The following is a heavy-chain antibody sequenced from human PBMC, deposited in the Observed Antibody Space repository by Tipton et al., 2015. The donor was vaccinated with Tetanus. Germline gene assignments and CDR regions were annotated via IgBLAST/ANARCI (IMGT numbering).Heavy chain of an antibody. CDR2: IFYAGST. CDR3: ARATEHDIMTGYDN. D-gene: IGHD3-9*01. J-gene: IGHJ4*02. CDR1: GVSISSYY. V-gene: IGHV4-59*01. Sequence: TLSLTCTVSGVSISSYYWSWIRQSPGKGLEWIGYIFYAGSTNSNPSLKSRVTISVDKAKNQFSLKLTSVTAADTAVYYCARATEHDIMTGYDNWGPETQVTVSS.